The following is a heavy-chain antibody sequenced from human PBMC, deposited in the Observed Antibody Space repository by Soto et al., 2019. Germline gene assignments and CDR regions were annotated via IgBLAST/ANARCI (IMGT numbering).Heavy chain of an antibody. J-gene: IGHJ6*02. CDR3: AGGPQGRRYFDWSAGYYYYGMDV. CDR2: INAGNGNT. D-gene: IGHD3-9*01. V-gene: IGHV1-3*01. Sequence: ASVKVSCKASGYTFTSYAMHCVRQAPGQRLEWMGWINAGNGNTKYSQKFQGRVTITRDTSASTAYMELSSLRSEETAVYYCAGGPQGRRYFDWSAGYYYYGMDVWGQGTTVTVSS. CDR1: GYTFTSYA.